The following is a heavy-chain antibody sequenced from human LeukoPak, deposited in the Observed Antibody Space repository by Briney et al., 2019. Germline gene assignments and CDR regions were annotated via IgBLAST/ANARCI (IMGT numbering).Heavy chain of an antibody. J-gene: IGHJ4*02. CDR3: ARDQEMATITIDY. V-gene: IGHV3-21*01. D-gene: IGHD5-24*01. Sequence: GGSLRLSCVASGFTFSSYSMNWVRQAPGKGLEWVSSISSSSSYIYYADSVKGRFTISRDNAKNSLYLQMNSLRAEDTAVYYCARDQEMATITIDYWGQGTLVTVSS. CDR1: GFTFSSYS. CDR2: ISSSSSYI.